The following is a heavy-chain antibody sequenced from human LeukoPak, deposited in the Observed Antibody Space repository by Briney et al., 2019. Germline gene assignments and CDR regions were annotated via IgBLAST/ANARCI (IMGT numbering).Heavy chain of an antibody. CDR1: GFTFSSYA. CDR3: ARAIVGATSDY. V-gene: IGHV3-30*04. Sequence: GGSLRLSCAASGFTFSSYAMHWVRQAPGKGLEWVAVISYDGSNKYYADSVKGRFTISRDNSKNTLYLQMNSLRAEDTAVYYCARAIVGATSDYWGQGTLVTVSS. CDR2: ISYDGSNK. J-gene: IGHJ4*02. D-gene: IGHD1-26*01.